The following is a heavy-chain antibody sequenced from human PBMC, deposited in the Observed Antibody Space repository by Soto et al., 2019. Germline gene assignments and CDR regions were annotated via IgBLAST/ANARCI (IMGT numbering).Heavy chain of an antibody. V-gene: IGHV1-69*12. CDR3: ETTGESGSHPLGYFQH. Sequence: QVQLAQSGAEVKKPGSSVKVSCKASGDTFSSYSIRWVRQAPGQGLAWLGGIIPIFGTASYAQKFQGRVTTTADESTSTAYMELSSLRSEDPAVYYCETTGESGSHPLGYFQHWGQGSLVTVSS. CDR2: IIPIFGTA. CDR1: GDTFSSYS. D-gene: IGHD3-3*01. J-gene: IGHJ1*01.